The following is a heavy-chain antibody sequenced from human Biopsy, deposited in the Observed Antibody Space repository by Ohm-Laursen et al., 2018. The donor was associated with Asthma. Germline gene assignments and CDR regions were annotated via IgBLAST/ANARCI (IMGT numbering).Heavy chain of an antibody. Sequence: SQTLSLTCTVSGASIKTDDHYWSWLRQPPGKGLEWFGFIHYSGSTSYNPSLKGGVTISVDTSNNQFSLKLSSVTAADTAVYYCARASVAASSNWFGPWGQGTLVTVSS. J-gene: IGHJ5*02. D-gene: IGHD6-19*01. CDR1: GASIKTDDHY. CDR3: ARASVAASSNWFGP. CDR2: IHYSGST. V-gene: IGHV4-30-4*01.